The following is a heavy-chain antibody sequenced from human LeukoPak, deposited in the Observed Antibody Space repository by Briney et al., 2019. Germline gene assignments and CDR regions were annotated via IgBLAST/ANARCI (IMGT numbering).Heavy chain of an antibody. Sequence: SETLSLTCTVSGGSISSSSHYWGWIRQPPGKGQEWIGIIYYSGSTSYNPSLKSRVTISVDTSKNQFSLKLSSVTVADTAVYYCARRDGAWAFDYWGQGTPVTVSS. D-gene: IGHD2-21*02. V-gene: IGHV4-39*01. CDR1: GGSISSSSHY. CDR3: ARRDGAWAFDY. J-gene: IGHJ4*02. CDR2: IYYSGST.